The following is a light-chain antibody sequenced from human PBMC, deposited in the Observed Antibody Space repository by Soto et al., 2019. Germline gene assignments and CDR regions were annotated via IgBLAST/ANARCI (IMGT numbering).Light chain of an antibody. CDR3: QQLFDSPTT. V-gene: IGKV1-9*01. CDR2: AAS. CDR1: QVISTS. J-gene: IGKJ5*01. Sequence: DIQLTQSPSFLSPSLGESVTITCRASQVISTSLAWYQVKPGKAPKLLIYAASTLESGVPSRFRATVSGTEFSLTITSLQPEDFSTYYCQQLFDSPTTFGQGTRLEIK.